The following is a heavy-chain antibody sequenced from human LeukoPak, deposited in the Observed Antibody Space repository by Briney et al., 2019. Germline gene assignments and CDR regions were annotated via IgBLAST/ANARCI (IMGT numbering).Heavy chain of an antibody. D-gene: IGHD1-26*01. Sequence: PSETLSLTCTVSGYSISSGYYWGWIRQLPGKGLEWIGSIYHSGSTYYNPSLKSRVTISVDTSKNQFSLKLSSVTAADTAVYYCARVSGSYINYYFDYWGQGTLVTVSS. CDR1: GYSISSGYY. CDR2: IYHSGST. J-gene: IGHJ4*02. V-gene: IGHV4-38-2*02. CDR3: ARVSGSYINYYFDY.